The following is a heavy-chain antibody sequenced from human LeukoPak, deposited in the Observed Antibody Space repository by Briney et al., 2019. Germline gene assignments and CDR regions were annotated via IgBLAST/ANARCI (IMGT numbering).Heavy chain of an antibody. J-gene: IGHJ5*02. D-gene: IGHD6-13*01. CDR3: HSSSYPTNWFDP. Sequence: GGSLRRSCAASGFTVSSNYMSWVRQAPGKGLEWVSVIYSGGSTYYADSVKGRFTISRDNSKNTLYLQMNSLRAEDTAVYYCHSSSYPTNWFDPWGQGTLVTVSS. CDR1: GFTVSSNY. V-gene: IGHV3-66*02. CDR2: IYSGGST.